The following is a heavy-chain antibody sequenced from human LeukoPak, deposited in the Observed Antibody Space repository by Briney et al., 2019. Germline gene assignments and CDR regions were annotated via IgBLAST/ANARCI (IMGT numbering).Heavy chain of an antibody. J-gene: IGHJ5*02. D-gene: IGHD6-19*01. V-gene: IGHV1-24*01. CDR1: GYTLTELS. CDR3: ATGYSSGWYGNWFDP. Sequence: ASVKVSCKVSGYTLTELSMHWVRQAPGKGLEWMGGFDPEDGETIYAQKFQGRVTMTEDTSTDTAYMELSSLRSEDTAVYYCATGYSSGWYGNWFDPWGQGTLVTVFS. CDR2: FDPEDGET.